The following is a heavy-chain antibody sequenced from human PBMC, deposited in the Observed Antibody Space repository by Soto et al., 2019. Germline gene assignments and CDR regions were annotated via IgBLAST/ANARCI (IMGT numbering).Heavy chain of an antibody. D-gene: IGHD2-2*02. J-gene: IGHJ6*02. Sequence: GGSLRLSCAASGFTVSSNYMSWVRQAPGKGLEWVSVIYSGGSTYYADSVKGRFTISRDNSKNTLYLQMNSLRAEDTAVYYCARDRVDRSYMGYYYGMDVWGQGTTVTSP. CDR1: GFTVSSNY. CDR2: IYSGGST. CDR3: ARDRVDRSYMGYYYGMDV. V-gene: IGHV3-53*01.